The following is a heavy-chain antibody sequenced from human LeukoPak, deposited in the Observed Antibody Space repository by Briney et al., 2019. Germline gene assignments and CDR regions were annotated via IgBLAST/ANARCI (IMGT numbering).Heavy chain of an antibody. Sequence: GSLRLSCATPGFTFSRYSMNWVRQAPGKGLEWVSWITWNGRYIYYADSVQGRFTISRDNAKNSLYLQMNSLRAEDTAVYYCARDKIVGATHFDYWGQGTLVTVSS. V-gene: IGHV3-21*01. CDR3: ARDKIVGATHFDY. CDR2: ITWNGRYI. J-gene: IGHJ4*02. D-gene: IGHD1-26*01. CDR1: GFTFSRYS.